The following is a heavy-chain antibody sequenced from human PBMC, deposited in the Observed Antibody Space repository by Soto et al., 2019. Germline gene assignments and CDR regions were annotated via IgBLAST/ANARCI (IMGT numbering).Heavy chain of an antibody. Sequence: GASVKVSCKASGGTFSSYAISWVRQAPGQGLEWMGGIIPIFGTANYAQKFQGRVTITADESTSTAYMELSSLRSEDTAVYYCARDPAPDSSGWSNPHFDYWGQGTLVTVSS. D-gene: IGHD6-19*01. V-gene: IGHV1-69*13. CDR1: GGTFSSYA. CDR3: ARDPAPDSSGWSNPHFDY. J-gene: IGHJ4*02. CDR2: IIPIFGTA.